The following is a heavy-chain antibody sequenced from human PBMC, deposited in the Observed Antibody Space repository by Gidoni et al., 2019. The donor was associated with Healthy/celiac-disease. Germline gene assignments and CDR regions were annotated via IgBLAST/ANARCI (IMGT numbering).Heavy chain of an antibody. D-gene: IGHD6-19*01. CDR3: ARGGRQWLAHYYYGMDV. Sequence: QVQLQQWGAGLLKPSETLSLTCAVYGGSFSGYYWSWIRQPPGKGLEWIGEINHSGSTNYNPSLKSRVTISVDTSKNQFSLKLSSVTAADTAVYYCARGGRQWLAHYYYGMDVWGQGTTVTVSS. V-gene: IGHV4-34*01. CDR1: GGSFSGYY. CDR2: INHSGST. J-gene: IGHJ6*02.